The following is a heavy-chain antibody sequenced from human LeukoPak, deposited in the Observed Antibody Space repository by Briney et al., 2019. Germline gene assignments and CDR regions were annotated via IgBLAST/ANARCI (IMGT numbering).Heavy chain of an antibody. CDR1: GGTFSSYA. D-gene: IGHD6-19*01. V-gene: IGHV1-69*13. CDR3: ARTTVAGTGWDY. J-gene: IGHJ4*02. Sequence: SVKVSCKASGGTFSSYAISWVRQAPGQGLEWMGGIIPIFGTANYAQKFQGRVTITADESTSTAYMELSSLRSEDTAVDYCARTTVAGTGWDYWGQGTLVTVSS. CDR2: IIPIFGTA.